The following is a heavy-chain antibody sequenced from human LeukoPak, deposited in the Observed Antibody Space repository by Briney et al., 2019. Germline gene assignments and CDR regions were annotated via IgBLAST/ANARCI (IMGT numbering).Heavy chain of an antibody. CDR2: ISRDGSTT. V-gene: IGHV3-48*04. Sequence: GGSLRLSCAASGFIFNTYALNWVRQAPGKGPQWVSYISRDGSTTYYADSVKDRFTISRDNARNSLYLQMNSLRAEDTAVYYCVRSLFDRLMRDWGQGTLVTVSS. D-gene: IGHD5-12*01. CDR3: VRSLFDRLMRD. J-gene: IGHJ4*02. CDR1: GFIFNTYA.